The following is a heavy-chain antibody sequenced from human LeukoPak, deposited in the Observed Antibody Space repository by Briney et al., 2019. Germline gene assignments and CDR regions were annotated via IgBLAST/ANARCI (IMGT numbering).Heavy chain of an antibody. Sequence: PGGSLRLSCAASGFTFSSFGMHWVRQAPGKGPEWVAVIWYDASNTYYVDSVKGRFTISRDNSKNTLYLQMNSLRDDDTAVYYCVRGVGVSRFNYLDPWGQGTLVTVPS. V-gene: IGHV3-33*01. CDR1: GFTFSSFG. CDR3: VRGVGVSRFNYLDP. J-gene: IGHJ5*02. CDR2: IWYDASNT. D-gene: IGHD1-7*01.